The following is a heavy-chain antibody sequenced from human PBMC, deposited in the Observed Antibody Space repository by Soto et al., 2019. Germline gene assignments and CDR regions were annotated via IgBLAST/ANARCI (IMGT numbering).Heavy chain of an antibody. CDR2: ISAYNGNT. CDR1: GYTFTSYG. Sequence: QVQLVQSGAEVKKPGASVKVSCKASGYTFTSYGISWVRQATGQGLEWMGWISAYNGNTNYAQKLQGRVTMTTDTSTSTDYMELRSLRSDDTAVYYCVVAAQPYYFDYWGQGTLVTVSS. D-gene: IGHD2-15*01. J-gene: IGHJ4*02. V-gene: IGHV1-18*01. CDR3: VVAAQPYYFDY.